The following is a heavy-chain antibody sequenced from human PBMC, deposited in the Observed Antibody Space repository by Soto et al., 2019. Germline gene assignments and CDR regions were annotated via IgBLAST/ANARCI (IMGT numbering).Heavy chain of an antibody. Sequence: GASVKVSCKASGNTVPNYAIHWVRQAPGQRLEWMGWINGGNGNTYYSEHFQGRVTITADESTSTAYMELSSLRSDDTAVYYCAREDRDRETGLVPAAIDGMDVWGQGTTVTVSS. J-gene: IGHJ6*02. V-gene: IGHV1-3*01. CDR2: INGGNGNT. D-gene: IGHD2-2*01. CDR1: GNTVPNYA. CDR3: AREDRDRETGLVPAAIDGMDV.